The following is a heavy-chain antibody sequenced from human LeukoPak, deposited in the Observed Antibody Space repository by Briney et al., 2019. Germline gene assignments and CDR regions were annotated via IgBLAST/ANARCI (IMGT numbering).Heavy chain of an antibody. CDR2: IYYSGST. CDR3: ARVSVIFLVMDV. V-gene: IGHV4-59*01. CDR1: GGSISSYY. Sequence: SETLSLTCTVSGGSISSYYWSWIRQPPGKGLEWIGYIYYSGSTNYNPSLKSRVTISVDTSKNQFSLKLSSVTAADTAVYYCARVSVIFLVMDVWGQGTTVTVSS. J-gene: IGHJ6*02. D-gene: IGHD2-15*01.